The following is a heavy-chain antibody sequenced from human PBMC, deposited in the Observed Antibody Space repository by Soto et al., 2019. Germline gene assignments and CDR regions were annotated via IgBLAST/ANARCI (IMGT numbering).Heavy chain of an antibody. CDR2: IHNSGST. V-gene: IGHV4-39*02. J-gene: IGHJ6*02. D-gene: IGHD3-9*01. Sequence: SETLSLTCTVSGDSISNAAYYWGWIRQPPGKGLERIGSIHNSGSTYFNPSLKSRVTISVDTSKNQFSLKLSSVTAADTAVYYCARDHYVYDILTGRWYYYGMDVWGQGTTVT. CDR1: GDSISNAAYY. CDR3: ARDHYVYDILTGRWYYYGMDV.